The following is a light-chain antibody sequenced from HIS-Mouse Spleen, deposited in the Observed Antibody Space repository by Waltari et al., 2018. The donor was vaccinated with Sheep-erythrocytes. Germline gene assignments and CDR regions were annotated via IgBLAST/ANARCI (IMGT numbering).Light chain of an antibody. CDR3: QQYGNSPYT. CDR2: GAS. Sequence: EIVLTQSPGTLPLSPGERATFSCRASQSVSSSYLAWYQQKPGQAPRLLIYGASSRATGIPDRFSGSGSGTDFTLTISRLEPEDFAVYYCQQYGNSPYTFGQGTKLEIK. V-gene: IGKV3-20*01. J-gene: IGKJ2*01. CDR1: QSVSSSY.